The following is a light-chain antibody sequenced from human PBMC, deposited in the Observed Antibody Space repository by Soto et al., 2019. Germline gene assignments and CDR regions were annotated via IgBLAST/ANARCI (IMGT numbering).Light chain of an antibody. CDR1: QSLVHSDGNTY. J-gene: IGKJ2*01. Sequence: DVVLTQSPLSLPVTLGQPASISCRSSQSLVHSDGNTYLNWFQQRPGQSPRRQIYRVCNRDSGVPDRFSGSGSGTDFTLKISRVVADDVGVYYCMQGTHWLYTFGQGTKLEI. V-gene: IGKV2-30*02. CDR2: RVC. CDR3: MQGTHWLYT.